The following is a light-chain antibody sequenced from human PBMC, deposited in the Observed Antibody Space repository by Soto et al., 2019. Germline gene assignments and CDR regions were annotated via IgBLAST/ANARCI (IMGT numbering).Light chain of an antibody. CDR3: CSYSSTNTWI. V-gene: IGLV2-23*02. Sequence: QSVPTQPASVSGSPGQSITFSCTGTSSDVGIYDLVSWYQQHPGKAPKLMIFQVSQRPSGVSNRFSGSKSGSTASLTISGLQAEDEADYYCCSYSSTNTWIFGGGTKVTVL. CDR1: SSDVGIYDL. CDR2: QVS. J-gene: IGLJ2*01.